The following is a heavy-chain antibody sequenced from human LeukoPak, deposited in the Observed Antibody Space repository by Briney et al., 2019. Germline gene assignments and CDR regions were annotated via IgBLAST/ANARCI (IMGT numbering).Heavy chain of an antibody. V-gene: IGHV3-21*06. CDR1: GFPFSSYG. CDR3: LRGDRRDY. CDR2: ITGSTRTT. Sequence: PGGSLRLSCAASGFPFSSYGMNWVRQAPGRGLEWVSAITGSTRTTYYADSVKGRFTVSRDNAKDSLYLQMNSLRVEDTAVYYCLRGDRRDYWGQGTLVTVSS. J-gene: IGHJ4*02.